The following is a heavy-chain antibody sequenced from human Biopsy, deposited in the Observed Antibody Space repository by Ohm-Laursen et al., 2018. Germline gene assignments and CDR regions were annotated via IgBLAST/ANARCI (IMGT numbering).Heavy chain of an antibody. Sequence: PSETLSLTCTVSGGSFTGHYWSWIRQPPGKGLEWIGHISCTGYTSYNASLKSRVTISVDTSRNHLSLRLSSLTAADTAVYYCARGSNDFGGLYFPRWGQGTLLTVSS. J-gene: IGHJ4*02. CDR2: ISCTGYT. V-gene: IGHV4-59*11. CDR1: GGSFTGHY. D-gene: IGHD4-23*01. CDR3: ARGSNDFGGLYFPR.